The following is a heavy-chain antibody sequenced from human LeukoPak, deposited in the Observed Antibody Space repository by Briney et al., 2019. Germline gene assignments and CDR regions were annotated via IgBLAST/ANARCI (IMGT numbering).Heavy chain of an antibody. Sequence: SETLSLTCAVYGGSFSGYYWSWIRQPPGKGLEWIGEINHSGSTNYNPSLKSRVTISVDTSKNQFSLKLSSVTAADTAVYYCARGYNGARPSYYYCGMDVWGQGTTVTVSS. CDR2: INHSGST. CDR3: ARGYNGARPSYYYCGMDV. V-gene: IGHV4-34*01. J-gene: IGHJ6*02. D-gene: IGHD2-8*01. CDR1: GGSFSGYY.